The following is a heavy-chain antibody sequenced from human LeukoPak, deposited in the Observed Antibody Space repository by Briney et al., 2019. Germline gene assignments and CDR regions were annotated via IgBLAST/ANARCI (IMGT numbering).Heavy chain of an antibody. Sequence: GGSLRLSCAASGFIFNNYGMQWVRQTPGKGLEWVTVVSCDGTSQYYADSVKGRFTISRDDSKKTVYLQMNSLRTEDTAVYYCAKDSGYSSSWYVVWYYFDYWGQGTLVTVSS. J-gene: IGHJ4*02. CDR1: GFIFNNYG. D-gene: IGHD6-13*01. V-gene: IGHV3-30*18. CDR2: VSCDGTSQ. CDR3: AKDSGYSSSWYVVWYYFDY.